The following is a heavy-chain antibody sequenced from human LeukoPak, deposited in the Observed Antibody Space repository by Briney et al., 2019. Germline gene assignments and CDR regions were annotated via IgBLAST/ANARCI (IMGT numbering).Heavy chain of an antibody. J-gene: IGHJ4*02. CDR3: AMYCSSTSCCG. Sequence: GGSLRLSCAASGFTFSSYGMSWVRQAPGKGLEWVSAISGSGGSTYYADSVKGRFTISRDNSKNTLYLQMNSLRAKDTAVYYCAMYCSSTSCCGWGQGTLVTVSS. D-gene: IGHD2-2*01. CDR1: GFTFSSYG. CDR2: ISGSGGST. V-gene: IGHV3-23*01.